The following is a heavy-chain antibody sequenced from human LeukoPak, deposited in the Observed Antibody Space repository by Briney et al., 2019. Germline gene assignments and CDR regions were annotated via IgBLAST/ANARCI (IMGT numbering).Heavy chain of an antibody. D-gene: IGHD6-19*01. Sequence: GGSLRLSCAASGFTFSNYAMSWVRQAPGKGLEWVSGISGSGSSTYYAGSVKGRFTISRDNSKNTLYLQMNSLRAGDTAVYFCAKMPVSYSSGWTNFDYWGQGTLVAVSS. V-gene: IGHV3-23*01. CDR1: GFTFSNYA. CDR2: ISGSGSST. CDR3: AKMPVSYSSGWTNFDY. J-gene: IGHJ4*02.